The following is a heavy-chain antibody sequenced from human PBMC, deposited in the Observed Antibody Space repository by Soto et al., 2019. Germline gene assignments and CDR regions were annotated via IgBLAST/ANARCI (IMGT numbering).Heavy chain of an antibody. J-gene: IGHJ3*02. Sequence: ASVKVSCKASGGTFSSYAISWVRQAPGQGLEWMGGIIPIFGTANYAQKFQGRVTITADESTSTAYMELSSLRSEDTAVYYCARARGGDIVVVVADRAFDIWGQGTMVTVSS. CDR3: ARARGGDIVVVVADRAFDI. D-gene: IGHD2-15*01. CDR2: IIPIFGTA. CDR1: GGTFSSYA. V-gene: IGHV1-69*13.